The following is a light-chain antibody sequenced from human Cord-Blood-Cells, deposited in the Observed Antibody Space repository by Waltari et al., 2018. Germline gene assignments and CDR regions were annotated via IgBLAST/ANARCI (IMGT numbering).Light chain of an antibody. CDR1: QSISSY. CDR3: QQSYSTPYT. J-gene: IGKJ2*01. Sequence: DIQMTQSPSSLSASVCYRVTITCRASQSISSYLNWYQQKPGKAPKLLIYAASSLQSGVPSRFSGSGSGTDFTLTISSLQPEDFATYYCQQSYSTPYTFGQGTKLEIK. V-gene: IGKV1-39*01. CDR2: AAS.